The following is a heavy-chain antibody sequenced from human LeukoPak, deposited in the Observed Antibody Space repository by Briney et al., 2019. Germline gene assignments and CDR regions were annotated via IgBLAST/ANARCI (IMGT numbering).Heavy chain of an antibody. D-gene: IGHD3-3*01. J-gene: IGHJ3*02. V-gene: IGHV1-8*03. CDR1: GYTFTSYA. CDR3: ALWSGYYPVDAFDI. Sequence: EASVKVSCKASGYTFTSYAINWVRQATGQGLEWMGWMTPNSGNSGYAQKFQGRVTITRNTSISTAYMELSSLRSEDTAVYYCALWSGYYPVDAFDIWGQGTMVTVSS. CDR2: MTPNSGNS.